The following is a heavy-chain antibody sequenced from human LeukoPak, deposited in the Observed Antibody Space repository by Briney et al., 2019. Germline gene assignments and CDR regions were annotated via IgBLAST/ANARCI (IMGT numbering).Heavy chain of an antibody. J-gene: IGHJ4*02. D-gene: IGHD6-13*01. CDR2: ISGDGGNT. Sequence: GESLRLSCAASGFNFDDYVMHWVRQAPGKGLEWISLISGDGGNTYYSDSVRGRFTISRDNSKNSLYLQMHSLRTEDTALYYCAKGLVPGSWYVDNRGQGTLVTVSS. V-gene: IGHV3-43*02. CDR3: AKGLVPGSWYVDN. CDR1: GFNFDDYV.